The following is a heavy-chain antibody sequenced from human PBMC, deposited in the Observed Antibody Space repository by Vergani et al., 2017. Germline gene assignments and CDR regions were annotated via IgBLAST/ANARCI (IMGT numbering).Heavy chain of an antibody. V-gene: IGHV1-69*11. Sequence: QVQLVQSGAEVKKPGSSVKVSCKASGGTFSSYAISWVRQAPGQGLEWMGRIIPILGTANYAQKFQGRVTITADESTSTAYMELSSLRSEDTAVYYCARAYCGGDCLKYYYYYYYMDVWGKGTTVTVSS. CDR2: IIPILGTA. CDR3: ARAYCGGDCLKYYYYYYYMDV. J-gene: IGHJ6*03. D-gene: IGHD2-21*01. CDR1: GGTFSSYA.